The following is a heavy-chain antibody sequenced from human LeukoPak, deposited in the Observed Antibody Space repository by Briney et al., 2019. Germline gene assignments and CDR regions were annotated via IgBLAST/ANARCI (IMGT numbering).Heavy chain of an antibody. Sequence: GESLKISCKGSGYSFTSYWIGWVRQMPGKGLEWMGIIYPGDSDTRYSPSFQGQVTISADKSISTAYLQWSSLKASDTAMYYCASRPFETTVVPWDFYWGQGTQVTVSS. CDR3: ASRPFETTVVPWDFY. D-gene: IGHD4-23*01. J-gene: IGHJ4*02. CDR2: IYPGDSDT. CDR1: GYSFTSYW. V-gene: IGHV5-51*01.